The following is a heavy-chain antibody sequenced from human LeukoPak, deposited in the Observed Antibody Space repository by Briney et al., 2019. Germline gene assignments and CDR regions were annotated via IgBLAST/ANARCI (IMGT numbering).Heavy chain of an antibody. V-gene: IGHV4-31*03. CDR2: IYYSGST. CDR3: ARVWNYCYFDY. J-gene: IGHJ4*02. D-gene: IGHD1-7*01. CDR1: GGSISSGGYY. Sequence: KTSETLSLTCTVSGGSISSGGYYWSWIRQHPGKGLEWIGYIYYSGSTYYNPSLKSRVTISVDRSKNQLSLKLSSVTAADTAVYYCARVWNYCYFDYWGQGTLVTVSS.